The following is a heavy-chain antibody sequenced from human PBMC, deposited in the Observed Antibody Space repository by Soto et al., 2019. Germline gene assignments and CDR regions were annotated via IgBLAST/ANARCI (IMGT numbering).Heavy chain of an antibody. V-gene: IGHV4-34*01. Sequence: SETLSLTCAVYGGSFSGYYWSWIRQPPGKGLEWIGEINHSGSSNYNPSLKSRVTISVDTSKKQFSLKLRSVTAADTAVYYCARGPYYDFWSGARTYNLFDPWGRGTLVTVSS. CDR2: INHSGSS. D-gene: IGHD3-3*01. CDR3: ARGPYYDFWSGARTYNLFDP. J-gene: IGHJ5*02. CDR1: GGSFSGYY.